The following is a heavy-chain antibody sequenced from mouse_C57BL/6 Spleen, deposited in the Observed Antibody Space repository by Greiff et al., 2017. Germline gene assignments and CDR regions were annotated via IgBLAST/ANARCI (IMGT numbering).Heavy chain of an antibody. V-gene: IGHV14-4*01. CDR2: IDPENGDT. Sequence: DVKLQESGAELVRPGASVKLSCTASGFNIKDDYMHWVKQRPEQGLEWIGWIDPENGDTEYASKFQGKATITADTSSNTAYLQLSSLTSEDTAVYYCTKGTSWFAYWGQGTLVTVSA. CDR1: GFNIKDDY. J-gene: IGHJ3*01. D-gene: IGHD3-3*01. CDR3: TKGTSWFAY.